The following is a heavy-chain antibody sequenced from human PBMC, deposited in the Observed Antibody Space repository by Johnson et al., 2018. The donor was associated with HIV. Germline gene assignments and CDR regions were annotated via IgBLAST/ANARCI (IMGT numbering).Heavy chain of an antibody. J-gene: IGHJ3*02. Sequence: QVQLVESGGGVVQPGRSLRLSCAASGFTFSRYDMHWVRQAPGKGLEWVAFISYDENTEYYVDSVKGRFTISRDNPWNTLYLQMNSLRAGDTAVYYCAKDQHGPLVPTVMRDDAFDIWGQGTMVTVAS. CDR3: AKDQHGPLVPTVMRDDAFDI. CDR1: GFTFSRYD. D-gene: IGHD5-12*01. V-gene: IGHV3-30*18. CDR2: ISYDENTE.